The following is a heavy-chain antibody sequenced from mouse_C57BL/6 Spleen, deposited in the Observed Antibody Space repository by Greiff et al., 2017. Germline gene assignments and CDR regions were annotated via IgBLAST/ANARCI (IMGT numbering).Heavy chain of an antibody. V-gene: IGHV1-82*01. Sequence: QVQLQQSGPELVKPGASVKISCKASGYAFSSSCMHWVKQRPGKGLEWIGRIYPVGGDTNYTGKFKGKATLTADKSSSTAYMQLSSLTSEDSAVYFCARVTIYDDYIDYWGQGTTLTVSS. CDR3: ARVTIYDDYIDY. J-gene: IGHJ2*01. CDR1: GYAFSSSC. CDR2: IYPVGGDT. D-gene: IGHD2-3*01.